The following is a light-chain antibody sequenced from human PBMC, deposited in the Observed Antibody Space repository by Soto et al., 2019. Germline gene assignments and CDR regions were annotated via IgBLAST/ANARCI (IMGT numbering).Light chain of an antibody. V-gene: IGKV3-15*01. CDR1: QSVSSN. J-gene: IGKJ5*01. CDR3: QQYNYWPPIT. Sequence: EIVMTQSPATLSVSPGERATLSCRASQSVSSNLAWYQQKPGQAPRLLIYAASTRVTGIPARFSGSGSGTEFTLTISSLQSEDSAVYYCQQYNYWPPITFGQGTRLEIK. CDR2: AAS.